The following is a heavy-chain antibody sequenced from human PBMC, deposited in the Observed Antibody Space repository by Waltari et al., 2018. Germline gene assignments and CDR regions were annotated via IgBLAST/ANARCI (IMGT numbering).Heavy chain of an antibody. V-gene: IGHV4-31*03. D-gene: IGHD6-13*01. CDR1: GGSISSGGYY. CDR2: IYYSGST. CDR3: ASSSRRQKVDY. J-gene: IGHJ4*02. Sequence: QVQLQESGPGLVKPSQTLSLTCTVSGGSISSGGYYWRWIRQHPGKGLEWIWYIYYSGSTYYNPSLKSRVTISVDTSKNQFSLKLSSVTAADTAVYYCASSSRRQKVDYWGQGTLVTVSS.